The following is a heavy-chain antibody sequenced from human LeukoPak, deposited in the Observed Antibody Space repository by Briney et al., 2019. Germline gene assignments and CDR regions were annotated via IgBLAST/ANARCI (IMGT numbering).Heavy chain of an antibody. CDR2: IRPDGSEG. Sequence: GGSLRLSCTTSGITFSNSWTSWVRQAPGKGLEWVATIRPDGSEGYYADPVRGRFTISRDNSKNSFYLQMSSLRAEDTGVFYCARDVAYSAFDYWGQGTLVTVSS. CDR1: GITFSNSW. V-gene: IGHV3-7*01. D-gene: IGHD2-21*01. J-gene: IGHJ4*02. CDR3: ARDVAYSAFDY.